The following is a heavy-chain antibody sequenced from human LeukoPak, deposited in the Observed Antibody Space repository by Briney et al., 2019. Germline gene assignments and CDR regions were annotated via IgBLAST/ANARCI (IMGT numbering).Heavy chain of an antibody. D-gene: IGHD3-22*01. CDR2: ISYDGSNK. Sequence: GGSLRLSCAASGFTFSSYGMHWVCQAPGKGLEWVAVISYDGSNKYYADSVKGRFTISRDNSKNTLYLQMNSLRAEDTAVYYCARDYYDSSGYAWFDPWGQGTLVTVSS. V-gene: IGHV3-30*03. CDR1: GFTFSSYG. J-gene: IGHJ5*02. CDR3: ARDYYDSSGYAWFDP.